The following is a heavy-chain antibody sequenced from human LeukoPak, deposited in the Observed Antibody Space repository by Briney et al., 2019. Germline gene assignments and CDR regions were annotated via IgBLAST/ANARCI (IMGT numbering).Heavy chain of an antibody. Sequence: SETLSLTCAVYGGSFSGYYWSWIRQPPGKGLEWIGEINHSGSTNYNPSLKSRVTISVDTSKNQFSLKLSSVTAADTAAYYCARGYCSSTSCYGFADYWGQGTLVTVSS. D-gene: IGHD2-2*01. CDR2: INHSGST. CDR1: GGSFSGYY. J-gene: IGHJ4*02. CDR3: ARGYCSSTSCYGFADY. V-gene: IGHV4-34*01.